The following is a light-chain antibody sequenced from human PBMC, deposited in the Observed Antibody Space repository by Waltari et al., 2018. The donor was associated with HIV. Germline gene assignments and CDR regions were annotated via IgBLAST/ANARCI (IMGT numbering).Light chain of an antibody. J-gene: IGLJ2*01. CDR1: SSDVGGYNY. Sequence: QSALTQPPSAAGSPGQSVTPSCTGTSSDVGGYNYVSWHQQHPGKAPKLMIYDVIKRPSGVPDRFSGSKYGNTASLTVSGLQPEDEADYYCSSHAGSKVVFGGGTRLTVL. V-gene: IGLV2-8*01. CDR2: DVI. CDR3: SSHAGSKVV.